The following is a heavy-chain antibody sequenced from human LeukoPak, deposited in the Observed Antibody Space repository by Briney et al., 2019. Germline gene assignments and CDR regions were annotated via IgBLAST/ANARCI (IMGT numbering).Heavy chain of an antibody. CDR3: ARHQGSSGWIFDY. Sequence: PSETLSLTCAVYGESFSGYYWSWVRQPPGKGLEWIGEINHSGSTNYNPSLKSRVTISVDTSKNQFSLKLSSVTAADTAVYYCARHQGSSGWIFDYWGQGTLVTVSS. J-gene: IGHJ4*02. V-gene: IGHV4-34*01. CDR1: GESFSGYY. CDR2: INHSGST. D-gene: IGHD6-19*01.